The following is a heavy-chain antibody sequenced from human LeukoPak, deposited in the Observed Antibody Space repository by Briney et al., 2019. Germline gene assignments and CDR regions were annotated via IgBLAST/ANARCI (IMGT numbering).Heavy chain of an antibody. CDR3: AADQGYSVGY. CDR1: GYSFTSYW. D-gene: IGHD5-18*01. CDR2: IFPGDAYT. Sequence: GESLKISCKGSGYSFTSYWIGWVRQMPGKGLEWVESIFPGDAYTTYSPSFQGQVTISADKSISTAYLQWNSLKASDTAMYYCAADQGYSVGYWGQGTLVTVSS. J-gene: IGHJ4*02. V-gene: IGHV5-51*01.